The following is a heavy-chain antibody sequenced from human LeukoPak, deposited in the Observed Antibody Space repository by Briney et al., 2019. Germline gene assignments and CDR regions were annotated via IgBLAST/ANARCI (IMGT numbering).Heavy chain of an antibody. Sequence: PGGSLRLSCAASGFTFSSYSMNWVRQAPGKGLEWVSSISSSSSYIYYADSVKGRFTISRDNAKNSLYLQMNSLRAEDTAVYYCARQYTIFGVVIIPGGLDYWGQGTLVTVSS. V-gene: IGHV3-21*01. CDR3: ARQYTIFGVVIIPGGLDY. D-gene: IGHD3-3*01. J-gene: IGHJ4*02. CDR2: ISSSSSYI. CDR1: GFTFSSYS.